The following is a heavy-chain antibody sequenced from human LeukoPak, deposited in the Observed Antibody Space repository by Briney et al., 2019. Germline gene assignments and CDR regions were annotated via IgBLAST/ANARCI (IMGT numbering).Heavy chain of an antibody. J-gene: IGHJ4*02. V-gene: IGHV3-30*03. Sequence: GGSLRLSCAASGFTFSSYGMHWVRQAPGKGLEWVAVISYDGSNKYYADSVKGRFTISRDNPKNTLYLQMNSLRAEDTAVYYCATSGWNFDYWGQGTLVTVSS. CDR3: ATSGWNFDY. D-gene: IGHD6-19*01. CDR1: GFTFSSYG. CDR2: ISYDGSNK.